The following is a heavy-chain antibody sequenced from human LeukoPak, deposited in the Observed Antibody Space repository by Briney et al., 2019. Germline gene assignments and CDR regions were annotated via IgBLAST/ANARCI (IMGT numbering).Heavy chain of an antibody. CDR1: GFTFSAYH. D-gene: IGHD2-21*01. J-gene: IGHJ4*02. CDR3: AGVWQDYSGVDY. Sequence: PGGSLRLSCAASGFTFSAYHINWVRQAPGKGLEWISYISTTGTTIHYADTVKGRFAISRDNAKSSLYLQMNSLRDEDTAVYYCAGVWQDYSGVDYWGQGTLVTVSS. CDR2: ISTTGTTI. V-gene: IGHV3-48*02.